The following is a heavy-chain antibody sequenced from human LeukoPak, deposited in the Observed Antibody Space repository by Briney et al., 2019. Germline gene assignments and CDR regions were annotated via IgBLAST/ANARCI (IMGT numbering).Heavy chain of an antibody. Sequence: SETLSLTCTVSGGSISSGSYYWSWIRQPAGKGLEWIGRIYTSGSTNYNPSLKSRVTISVDTSKNQFSLKLSSVTAADTAVYYCARNSCPSGSYYENRGYFDYWGQGTLVTVSS. J-gene: IGHJ4*02. CDR2: IYTSGST. V-gene: IGHV4-61*02. CDR3: ARNSCPSGSYYENRGYFDY. D-gene: IGHD1-26*01. CDR1: GGSISSGSYY.